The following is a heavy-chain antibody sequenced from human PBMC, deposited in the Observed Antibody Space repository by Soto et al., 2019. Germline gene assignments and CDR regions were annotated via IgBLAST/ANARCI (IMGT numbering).Heavy chain of an antibody. CDR2: IYYSGST. V-gene: IGHV4-39*01. CDR1: GGSISSSSYY. J-gene: IGHJ4*02. D-gene: IGHD2-15*01. CDR3: ARTHFLVVVAATDFFDY. Sequence: SETLSLTCTVSGGSISSSSYYWGWIRQPPGKGLEWIGSIYYSGSTYYNPSLKSRVTISVDTSKNQFSLQLSSVTAADTAVYYCARTHFLVVVAATDFFDYWAQGTLVTGSS.